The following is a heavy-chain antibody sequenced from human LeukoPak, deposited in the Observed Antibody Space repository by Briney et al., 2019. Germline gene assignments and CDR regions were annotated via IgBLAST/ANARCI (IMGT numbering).Heavy chain of an antibody. Sequence: ASVKVSCKASGYTFTGYYMHWVRQAPGQGLEWMGWINPNSGGTDYAQKFQGGVTMTRDTSISTAYMELSRLRSDDTAVYYCARDYYDSSGYYYGYFDYWGQGTLVTVSS. CDR1: GYTFTGYY. CDR2: INPNSGGT. J-gene: IGHJ4*02. CDR3: ARDYYDSSGYYYGYFDY. D-gene: IGHD3-22*01. V-gene: IGHV1-2*02.